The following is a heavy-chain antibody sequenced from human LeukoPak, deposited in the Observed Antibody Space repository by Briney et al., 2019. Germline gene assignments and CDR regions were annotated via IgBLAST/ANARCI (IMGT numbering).Heavy chain of an antibody. CDR2: IRTDGTIT. CDR1: GFPFSSYW. Sequence: GSLRLSFAASGFPFSSYWMHWVRPAPGKGLVWVSRIRTDGTITTYADSVKGRFSISRDNAKNTLYLQVNSLRVEDTAVYYCAREGTGSYMDVWGKGTTVTVSS. D-gene: IGHD1/OR15-1a*01. CDR3: AREGTGSYMDV. J-gene: IGHJ6*03. V-gene: IGHV3-74*01.